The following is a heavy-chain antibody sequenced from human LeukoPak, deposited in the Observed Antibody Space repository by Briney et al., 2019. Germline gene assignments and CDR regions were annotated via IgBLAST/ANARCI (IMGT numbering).Heavy chain of an antibody. Sequence: QSGGSLRLSCAASGFTFSSYSMNWVRQAPGKGLEWVSYISSASSSIYYADSVKGRFTISRDNAKNSLFLQMNSLRAEDTAVYYCARLPAYCSSTSCYYDYWGQGTLVTVSS. V-gene: IGHV3-48*04. D-gene: IGHD2-2*01. CDR2: ISSASSSI. J-gene: IGHJ4*02. CDR3: ARLPAYCSSTSCYYDY. CDR1: GFTFSSYS.